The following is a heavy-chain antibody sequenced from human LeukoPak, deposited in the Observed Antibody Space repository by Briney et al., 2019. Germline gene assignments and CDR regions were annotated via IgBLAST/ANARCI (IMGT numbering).Heavy chain of an antibody. Sequence: ASVKVSCKASGYTFTDYYLHWVRQAPGQGLEWMGWINPKTGNTHIAQKFQGRFTMTRESPSSTAYMELSWLKSDDTAVYYCARGPATSAFDIWGQGTMVTVSS. CDR3: ARGPATSAFDI. CDR2: INPKTGNT. CDR1: GYTFTDYY. V-gene: IGHV1-2*02. J-gene: IGHJ3*02.